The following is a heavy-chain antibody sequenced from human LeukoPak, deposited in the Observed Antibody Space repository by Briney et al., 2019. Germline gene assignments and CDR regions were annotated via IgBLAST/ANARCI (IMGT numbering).Heavy chain of an antibody. CDR1: GYTLTSYG. V-gene: IGHV1-18*01. D-gene: IGHD6-6*01. J-gene: IGHJ5*02. CDR3: AREGYSSSSSWFDP. Sequence: ASVKVSCKASGYTLTSYGISWVRQAPGQGLEWMGWISAYNGNTNYAQKLQGRVTMTTDTSTSTAYMELRSLRSDDTAVYYCAREGYSSSSSWFDPWGQGTLVTVSS. CDR2: ISAYNGNT.